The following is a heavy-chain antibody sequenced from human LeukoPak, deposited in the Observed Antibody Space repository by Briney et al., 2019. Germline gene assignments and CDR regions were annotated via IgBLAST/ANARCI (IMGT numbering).Heavy chain of an antibody. CDR1: GFTFSSYE. J-gene: IGHJ4*02. CDR2: ISSSGSTI. V-gene: IGHV3-48*03. CDR3: ASLGDYYDSSGYLA. D-gene: IGHD3-22*01. Sequence: GGSLRLSCAASGFTFSSYEMNWVRQAPGKGLEWVSYISSSGSTIYYADSVKGRFTISRDNAKNSLYLQTNSLRAEDTAVYYCASLGDYYDSSGYLAWGQGTLVTVSS.